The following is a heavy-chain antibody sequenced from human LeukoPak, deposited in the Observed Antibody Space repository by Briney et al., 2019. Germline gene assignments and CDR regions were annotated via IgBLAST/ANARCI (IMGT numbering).Heavy chain of an antibody. CDR2: IIPIFGTA. D-gene: IGHD1-26*01. J-gene: IGHJ5*02. CDR3: ASLARTLVGATPSWWFDP. V-gene: IGHV1-69*13. CDR1: GGTFSSYA. Sequence: SVKVSCKAFGGTFSSYAISWVRQAPGQGLEWMGGIIPIFGTANYAQKFQGRVTITADESTSTAYMELSSLRSEDMAVYYCASLARTLVGATPSWWFDPWGQGTLVTVSS.